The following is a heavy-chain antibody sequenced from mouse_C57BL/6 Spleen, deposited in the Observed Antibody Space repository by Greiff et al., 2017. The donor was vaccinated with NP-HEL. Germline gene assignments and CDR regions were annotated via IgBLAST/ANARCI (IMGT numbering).Heavy chain of an antibody. CDR2: ISYDGSN. D-gene: IGHD1-1*01. Sequence: EVQLVESGPGLVKPSQSLSLTCSVTGYSITSGYYWNWIRQFPGNKLEWMGYISYDGSNNYNPSLKNRISITRDTSKNQFFLKLNSVTTEDTATYYCARVTTVVEVDYWGQGTTLTVSS. CDR1: GYSITSGYY. CDR3: ARVTTVVEVDY. V-gene: IGHV3-6*01. J-gene: IGHJ2*01.